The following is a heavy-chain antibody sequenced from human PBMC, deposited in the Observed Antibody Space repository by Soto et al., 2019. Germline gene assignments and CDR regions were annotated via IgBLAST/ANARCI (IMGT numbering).Heavy chain of an antibody. CDR1: GFTFSTFA. CDR2: ITGGSGFT. D-gene: IGHD1-26*01. J-gene: IGHJ4*02. Sequence: EVQLLESGGGFVQPGGSLRLSCAASGFTFSTFAMNWVRQAPGKGLEWVSGITGGSGFTFYADFVKGRFTISRDDSENTLFLQMSSLRAEDTAKYYCAKSGPTNYFDFWGQGTLVTVSS. V-gene: IGHV3-23*01. CDR3: AKSGPTNYFDF.